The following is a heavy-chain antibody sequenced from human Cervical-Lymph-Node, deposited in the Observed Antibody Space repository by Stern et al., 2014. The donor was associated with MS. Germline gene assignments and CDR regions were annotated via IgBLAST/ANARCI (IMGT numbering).Heavy chain of an antibody. D-gene: IGHD2-2*01. CDR2: IYYSGTT. V-gene: IGHV4-31*03. CDR3: ARDHFTTSLDV. CDR1: GGSISSDNYY. J-gene: IGHJ6*02. Sequence: VQLVESGPGLVKPSQTLSLTCTVSGGSISSDNYYWTWIRQHPGKGLEWIGHIYYSGTTYYNPSLKSRVFITVDTSQKPISLRLSSVTAADTAVYYCARDHFTTSLDVGGHGTTVTVS.